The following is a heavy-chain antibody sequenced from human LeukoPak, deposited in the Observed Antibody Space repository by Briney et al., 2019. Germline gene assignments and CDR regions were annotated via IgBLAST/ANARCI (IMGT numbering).Heavy chain of an antibody. J-gene: IGHJ6*03. D-gene: IGHD2-15*01. CDR3: ARGLGSRAVYYMDV. Sequence: QAGGPLRLSCAASGFTFSSYAMSWVRQAPGKGLEYVSAISSNGGSTYYANSVKGRFTISRDNSKNTLYLQMGSLRAEDMAVYYCARGLGSRAVYYMDVWGKGTTVTVSS. CDR1: GFTFSSYA. V-gene: IGHV3-64*01. CDR2: ISSNGGST.